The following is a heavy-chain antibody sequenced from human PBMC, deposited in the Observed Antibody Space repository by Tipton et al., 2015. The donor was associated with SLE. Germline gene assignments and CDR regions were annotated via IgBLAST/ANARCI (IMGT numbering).Heavy chain of an antibody. J-gene: IGHJ3*02. CDR1: AGSISSYY. Sequence: TLSLTCTVSAGSISSYYWSWIRQPPGKGLEWIGDIYYSGSTNYNPSLKSRVTISIDTSKNHFSLKVNSVTAADTAVYYCARGREYQLLYCAFDIWGQGTMVTVSS. CDR2: IYYSGST. V-gene: IGHV4-59*01. D-gene: IGHD2-2*02. CDR3: ARGREYQLLYCAFDI.